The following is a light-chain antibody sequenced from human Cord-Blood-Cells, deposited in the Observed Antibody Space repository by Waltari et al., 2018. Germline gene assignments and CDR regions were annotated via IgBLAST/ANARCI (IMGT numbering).Light chain of an antibody. CDR1: QSISIY. CDR2: AAS. V-gene: IGKV1-39*01. J-gene: IGKJ1*01. Sequence: DIQMTQSPSSLSASVGDRVTITCRASQSISIYLNWYQQKPRKAPKLLIYAASSLQSGVPSRFSGSGSGTDFTLTISSLQPEDFATYYCQQSYSTSWTFGQGTKVEIK. CDR3: QQSYSTSWT.